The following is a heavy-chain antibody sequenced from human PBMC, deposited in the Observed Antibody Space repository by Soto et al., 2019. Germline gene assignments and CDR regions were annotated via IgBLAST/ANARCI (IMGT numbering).Heavy chain of an antibody. CDR3: ARVDYGMDV. Sequence: RRLSCAASGFTFSVYTMGWVRQAPGKGLEWVSLIYDDGSSAFYADSVKGRFTISRDNAKNSLYLQMNDLGAGDTAVYYCARVDYGMDVWGQGTTVTVSS. J-gene: IGHJ6*02. CDR2: IYDDGSSA. CDR1: GFTFSVYT. V-gene: IGHV3-21*01.